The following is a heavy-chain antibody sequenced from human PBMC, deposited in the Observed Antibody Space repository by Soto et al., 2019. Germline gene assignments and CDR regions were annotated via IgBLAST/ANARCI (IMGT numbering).Heavy chain of an antibody. D-gene: IGHD1-7*01. Sequence: EVQLAESGGGMVQPGGSLRLSCVASGFTFSSYDMHWVRQAPGKGLEYVSSISSNGGTTYYGNSVKGRFTISRDNSKNPLYLQMGSLGAEDIAVYYCVRRVSGNYDYWGQGTLVTVSS. CDR2: ISSNGGTT. CDR1: GFTFSSYD. CDR3: VRRVSGNYDY. J-gene: IGHJ4*02. V-gene: IGHV3-64*01.